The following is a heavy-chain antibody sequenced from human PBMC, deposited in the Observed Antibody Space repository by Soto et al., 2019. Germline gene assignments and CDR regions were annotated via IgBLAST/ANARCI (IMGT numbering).Heavy chain of an antibody. CDR3: ARAMVPAARTSGYYYGMDV. D-gene: IGHD2-2*01. Sequence: XPVKVSYKASGYTFTGYYMHWVRQAPGQGLEWMGWINPNSGGTNYAQKFQGRVTMTRDTSISTAYMELSRLRSDDTAVYYCARAMVPAARTSGYYYGMDVWRQGTTVTVSS. J-gene: IGHJ6*02. CDR2: INPNSGGT. V-gene: IGHV1-2*02. CDR1: GYTFTGYY.